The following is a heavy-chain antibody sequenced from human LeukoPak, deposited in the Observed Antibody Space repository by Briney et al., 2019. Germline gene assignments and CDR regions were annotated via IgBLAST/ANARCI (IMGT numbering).Heavy chain of an antibody. D-gene: IGHD3-22*01. Sequence: GGSLRLSCAASGFTFGDYAMSWFRQAPGKGLEWVSVISGSGGSTDYADSVKGRFTISRDNSKNTLYLQMNSLRAEDTAVYYCAKVSTVSSLSSGYYPIDYWGQGTLVTVSS. CDR1: GFTFGDYA. CDR3: AKVSTVSSLSSGYYPIDY. J-gene: IGHJ4*02. V-gene: IGHV3-23*01. CDR2: ISGSGGST.